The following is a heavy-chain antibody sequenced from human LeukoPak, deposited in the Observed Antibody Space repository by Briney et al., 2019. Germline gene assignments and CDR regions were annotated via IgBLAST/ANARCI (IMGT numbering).Heavy chain of an antibody. CDR3: TRAWDL. CDR1: GYAFTTSE. Sequence: ASVTVSFKASGYAFTTSEINWVRQAAGQGLEWMGWMNPDSGDTGYAEKFQDRLTIVGDTSINTAYMELTNLKSEDTAVYYCTRAWDLWGQGTLVTVSS. CDR2: MNPDSGDT. J-gene: IGHJ5*02. V-gene: IGHV1-8*03.